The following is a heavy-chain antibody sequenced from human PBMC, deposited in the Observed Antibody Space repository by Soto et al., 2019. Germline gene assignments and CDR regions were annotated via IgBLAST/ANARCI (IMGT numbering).Heavy chain of an antibody. J-gene: IGHJ6*02. CDR1: GFTFSSYA. V-gene: IGHV3-23*01. CDR3: AKDMLKGVSSSPFFDYYYYYGMDV. CDR2: ISGSGGST. D-gene: IGHD6-6*01. Sequence: PRGSLRLSCAASGFTFSSYAMSWVRQAPGKGLEWVSAISGSGGSTYYADSVKGRFTISRDNSKNTLYLQMNSLRAEDTAVYYCAKDMLKGVSSSPFFDYYYYYGMDVWGQGTTVTVSS.